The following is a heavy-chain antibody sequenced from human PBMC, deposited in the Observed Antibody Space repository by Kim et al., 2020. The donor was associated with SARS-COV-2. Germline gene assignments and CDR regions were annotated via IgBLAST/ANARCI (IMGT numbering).Heavy chain of an antibody. CDR3: ARDVGSFDY. CDR2: GNT. V-gene: IGHV1-18*01. D-gene: IGHD1-26*01. Sequence: GNTNDAQKLQGRVTMTTDTSTSTAYMELRSLRSDDTAVYYCARDVGSFDYWGQGTLVTVSS. J-gene: IGHJ4*02.